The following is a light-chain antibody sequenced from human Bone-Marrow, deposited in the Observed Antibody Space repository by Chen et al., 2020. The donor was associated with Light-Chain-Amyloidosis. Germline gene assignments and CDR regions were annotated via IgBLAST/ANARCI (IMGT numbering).Light chain of an antibody. CDR2: GNS. CDR3: QSFDRSLSGWV. J-gene: IGLJ3*02. CDR1: SSNVGAGYD. V-gene: IGLV1-40*01. Sequence: QAVLTQPPSVYGTPGQRVTLSCTGSSSNVGAGYDVHWYQQLPGTAPKLLIYGNSNRPSGVPDRISGSKSGASASLAITGLQAEDEAEYYCQSFDRSLSGWVFGGGTKLTVL.